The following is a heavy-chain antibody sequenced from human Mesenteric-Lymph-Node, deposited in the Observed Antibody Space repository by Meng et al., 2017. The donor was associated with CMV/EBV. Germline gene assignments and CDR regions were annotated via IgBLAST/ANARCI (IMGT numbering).Heavy chain of an antibody. V-gene: IGHV1-69*05. CDR2: IIPIFGTA. J-gene: IGHJ5*02. Sequence: SGGACSSYAISWGRQARGQGLEWVEGIIPIFGTANYAQKFQGRVTVTTDESTSTAYMELSSLRSEDTAVYYCARTNYDFWSGYWFDPWGQGTLVTVSS. CDR1: GGACSSYA. CDR3: ARTNYDFWSGYWFDP. D-gene: IGHD3-3*01.